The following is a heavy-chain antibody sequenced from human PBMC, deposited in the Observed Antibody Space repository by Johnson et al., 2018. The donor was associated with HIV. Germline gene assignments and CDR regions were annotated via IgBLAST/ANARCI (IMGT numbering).Heavy chain of an antibody. J-gene: IGHJ3*02. CDR2: ISSSGTTV. CDR3: ARDRGYWDCLDI. Sequence: VQLVESGGGLVKPGGSLRLSCAASGFSFSDYYMSWIRQTPGKGLEWVSYISSSGTTVYYADSVKGRFSISRDNAKHSLYLQMNSLRVEDTAVYYCARDRGYWDCLDIWGQGTMVTVAS. V-gene: IGHV3-11*04. CDR1: GFSFSDYY. D-gene: IGHD3-22*01.